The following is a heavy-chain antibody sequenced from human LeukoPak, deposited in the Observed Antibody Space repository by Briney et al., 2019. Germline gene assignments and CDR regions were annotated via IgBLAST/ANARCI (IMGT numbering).Heavy chain of an antibody. CDR1: GLPFSSYA. V-gene: IGHV3-23*01. J-gene: IGHJ5*02. Sequence: GGSLRLSCAGPGLPFSSYAISSGPQAPGKGLEWVSAFSGSGGSTYYADSVKGRFTISRDNSKTTLYLQMNRLRAEDKDVYYCEKDKFSGAGDWFDPWGQGTLVTVSS. CDR2: FSGSGGST. D-gene: IGHD6-25*01. CDR3: EKDKFSGAGDWFDP.